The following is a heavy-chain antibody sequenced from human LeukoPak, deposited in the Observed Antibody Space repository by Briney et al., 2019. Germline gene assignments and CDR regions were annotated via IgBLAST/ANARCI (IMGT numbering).Heavy chain of an antibody. Sequence: ASVKVSCKASGYTFTSYGISWVRQAPGQGLEWMGWISAYNGNTNYAQKFQGRVTMTRDTSTSTVYMELSSLRSEDTAVYYCARVGGRDGYPNFDYWGQGTLVTVSS. CDR1: GYTFTSYG. CDR3: ARVGGRDGYPNFDY. CDR2: ISAYNGNT. V-gene: IGHV1-18*01. J-gene: IGHJ4*02. D-gene: IGHD5-24*01.